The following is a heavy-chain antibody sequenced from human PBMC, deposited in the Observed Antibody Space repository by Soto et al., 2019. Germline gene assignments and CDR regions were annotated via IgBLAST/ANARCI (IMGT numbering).Heavy chain of an antibody. CDR3: TTGQVAGTRDY. CDR2: IKSKTDGGTT. D-gene: IGHD6-19*01. CDR1: GFTFSNAW. J-gene: IGHJ4*02. V-gene: IGHV3-15*01. Sequence: TGGSLRLSCEASGFTFSNAWMRWVRQPPGKGLEWVGRIKSKTDGGTTDYVAPVKGRFIISRDDSKNIVYLQMNSLKTEDTAMYYCTTGQVAGTRDYWGQGSLVTVSS.